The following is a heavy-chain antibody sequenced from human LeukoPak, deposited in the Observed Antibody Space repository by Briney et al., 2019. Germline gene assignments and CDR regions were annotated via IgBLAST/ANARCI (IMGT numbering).Heavy chain of an antibody. CDR3: ARSGIVVVVASTNWSDP. D-gene: IGHD2-15*01. Sequence: ASETLSLTCAVYGGSFSGYYWSWIRQPPGKGLEWIGEINHSGSTNYNPSLKSRVTISVGTSKNQFSLKLSSVTAADTAVYYCARSGIVVVVASTNWSDPWGQGTLVTVSS. V-gene: IGHV4-34*01. CDR2: INHSGST. J-gene: IGHJ5*02. CDR1: GGSFSGYY.